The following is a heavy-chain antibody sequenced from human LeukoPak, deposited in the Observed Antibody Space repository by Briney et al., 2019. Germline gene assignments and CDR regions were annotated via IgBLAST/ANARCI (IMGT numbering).Heavy chain of an antibody. Sequence: ASVKVSCKASGGTFSSYTISWVRQAPGQGLEWMGGIIPIFGTANYAQKSQGRVTITADESTSTAYMELSSLRSEDTAVYYCARPPYCGGDCYSAVDAFDIWGQGTMVTVSS. V-gene: IGHV1-69*13. CDR1: GGTFSSYT. CDR2: IIPIFGTA. J-gene: IGHJ3*02. CDR3: ARPPYCGGDCYSAVDAFDI. D-gene: IGHD2-21*02.